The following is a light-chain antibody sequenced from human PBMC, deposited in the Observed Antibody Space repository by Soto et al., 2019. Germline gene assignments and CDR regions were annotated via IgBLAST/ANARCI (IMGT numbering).Light chain of an antibody. J-gene: IGKJ1*01. CDR1: QSIDSY. CDR2: DAS. CDR3: QQGFSTVGT. Sequence: DIKMTQSPSSLSASVGDRVTITCRASQSIDSYLNWYQQRPGEAPQLLIHDASSLHRGVPSRFSGSGSGTDFFLTISSLQPADFATYYCQQGFSTVGTFGQGTKVDLK. V-gene: IGKV1-39*01.